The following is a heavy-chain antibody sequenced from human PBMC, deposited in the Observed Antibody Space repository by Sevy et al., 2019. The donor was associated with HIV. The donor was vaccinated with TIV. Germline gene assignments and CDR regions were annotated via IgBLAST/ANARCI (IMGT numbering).Heavy chain of an antibody. Sequence: LLQASETLSLTCTVSGGSMSSYFWSWIRQPPGKGLEWIGYIYYTGTTNYNPSLKSRLTMSLDTSKNRFSLKLTAVTAADTAVYYCARDSVLSPRVFDSWGQGTLVTVSS. J-gene: IGHJ4*02. CDR3: ARDSVLSPRVFDS. CDR2: IYYTGTT. D-gene: IGHD3-10*01. CDR1: GGSMSSYF. V-gene: IGHV4-59*01.